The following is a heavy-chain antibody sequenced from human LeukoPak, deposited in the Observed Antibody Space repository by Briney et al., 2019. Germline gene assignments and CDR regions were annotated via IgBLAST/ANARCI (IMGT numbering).Heavy chain of an antibody. V-gene: IGHV3-33*01. CDR1: GFTFSSYG. D-gene: IGHD3-22*01. CDR3: ARSYYDSSGYPDY. CDR2: IWYDGSNK. Sequence: PGGSLRPSCAASGFTFSSYGMHWVRQAPGKGLEWVAVIWYDGSNKYYADSVKGRFTISRDNSKNTLYLQMNSLRAEDTAVYYCARSYYDSSGYPDYWGQGTLVTVSS. J-gene: IGHJ4*02.